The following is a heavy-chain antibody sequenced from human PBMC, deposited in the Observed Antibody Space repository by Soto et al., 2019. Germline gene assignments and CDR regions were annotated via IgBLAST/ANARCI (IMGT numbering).Heavy chain of an antibody. CDR3: ARDYGDYVPRNDY. D-gene: IGHD4-17*01. CDR1: GFTFSSYA. Sequence: GGSLRLSCAASGFTFSSYAMSWVRQAPGKGLEWVSAISSSGVSTYYADSVKGRFTISRDNAKNTLYLQMNSLRAEDTAVYYCARDYGDYVPRNDYWGQGTLVTVSS. CDR2: ISSSGVST. V-gene: IGHV3-23*01. J-gene: IGHJ4*02.